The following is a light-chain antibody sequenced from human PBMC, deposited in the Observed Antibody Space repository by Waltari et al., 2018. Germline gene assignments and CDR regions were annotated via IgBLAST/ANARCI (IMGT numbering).Light chain of an antibody. J-gene: IGKJ1*01. CDR1: EDLRND. Sequence: TQLTQSPSSLSASVGDRVILTCRASEDLRNDLAWYQQQPGKAPKVLIYGTSILHSGVPSRFSGSGSGTDFTLTITNLQPEDFATYFCLHDYGYPRTFGQGTKVEVK. V-gene: IGKV1-6*01. CDR3: LHDYGYPRT. CDR2: GTS.